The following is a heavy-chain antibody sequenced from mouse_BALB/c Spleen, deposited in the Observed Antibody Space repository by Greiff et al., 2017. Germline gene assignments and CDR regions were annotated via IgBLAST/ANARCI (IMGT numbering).Heavy chain of an antibody. D-gene: IGHD2-3*01. Sequence: EVQLVESGGGLVQPGGSLKLSCAASGFTFSSYTMSWVRQTPEKRLEWVAYISNGGGSTYYPDTVKGRFTISRDNAKNTLYLQMSSLKSEDTAMYYCARRDDGYYVFAYWGQGTLVTVSA. J-gene: IGHJ3*01. CDR2: ISNGGGST. CDR1: GFTFSSYT. CDR3: ARRDDGYYVFAY. V-gene: IGHV5-12-2*01.